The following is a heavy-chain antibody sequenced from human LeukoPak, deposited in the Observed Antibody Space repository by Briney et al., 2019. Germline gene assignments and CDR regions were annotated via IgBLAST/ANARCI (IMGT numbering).Heavy chain of an antibody. J-gene: IGHJ4*02. D-gene: IGHD3-22*01. Sequence: ASVKVSCKASGYTFTGYYMHWVRQAPGQGLEWMGWINPNSGGTNYAQKFQGRVTMTRDTSISTAYTELSRLRSDDTAVYYCARDFGGSGYYYFWGQGTLVTVSS. CDR2: INPNSGGT. CDR3: ARDFGGSGYYYF. V-gene: IGHV1-2*02. CDR1: GYTFTGYY.